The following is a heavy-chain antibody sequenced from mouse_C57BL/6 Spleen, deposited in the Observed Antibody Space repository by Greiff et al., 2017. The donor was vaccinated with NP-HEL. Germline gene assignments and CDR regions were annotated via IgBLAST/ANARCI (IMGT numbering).Heavy chain of an antibody. CDR1: GFTFSDYG. CDR2: ISSGSSTI. CDR3: ARILYDYDVFYAMDY. Sequence: EVQLQESGGGLVKPGGSLKLSCAASGFTFSDYGMHWVRQAPEKGLEWVAYISSGSSTIYYADTVKGRFTISRDNAKNTLFLQMTSLRSEDTAMYYCARILYDYDVFYAMDYWGQGTSVTVSS. V-gene: IGHV5-17*01. J-gene: IGHJ4*01. D-gene: IGHD2-4*01.